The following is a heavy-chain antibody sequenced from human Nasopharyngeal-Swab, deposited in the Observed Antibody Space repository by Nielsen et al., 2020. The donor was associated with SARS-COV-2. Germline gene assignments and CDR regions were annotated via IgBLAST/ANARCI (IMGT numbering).Heavy chain of an antibody. J-gene: IGHJ6*02. CDR3: ARDQQWSRTTWLYYYGMDV. CDR1: GFTFSRYR. CDR2: SSSSSSYI. D-gene: IGHD1-1*01. Sequence: SLKIYCAASGFTFSRYRMHWVRQAPGKGLEWVSSSSSSSSYIYYADPVKGRFTISRDNPQNTLYLQMNSLRAEDTAVYYCARDQQWSRTTWLYYYGMDVWGQGTTVTVSS. V-gene: IGHV3-21*01.